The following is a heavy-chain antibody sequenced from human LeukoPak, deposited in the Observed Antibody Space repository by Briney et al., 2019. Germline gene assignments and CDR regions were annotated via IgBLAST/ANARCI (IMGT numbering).Heavy chain of an antibody. Sequence: PGGSLRLSCAASGFIFSGSAMHWVRQASGKGLEWVGRIRSKANNYATAYAASVEGRFTISRDDSKNTAYLQMNSLRTEDTAVYYCTRHQGAGGSGVDYWGQGTLVTVSS. CDR3: TRHQGAGGSGVDY. CDR1: GFIFSGSA. V-gene: IGHV3-73*01. CDR2: IRSKANNYAT. D-gene: IGHD2-15*01. J-gene: IGHJ4*02.